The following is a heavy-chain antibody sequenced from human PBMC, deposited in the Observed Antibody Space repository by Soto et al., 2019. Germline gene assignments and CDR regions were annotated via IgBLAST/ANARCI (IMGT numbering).Heavy chain of an antibody. V-gene: IGHV1-69*13. CDR1: LGTFSRSC. D-gene: IGHD5-18*01. CDR3: ARDDEYSYGYLYM. J-gene: IGHJ6*03. CDR2: IIPIFGTA. Sequence: GASVMASWEERLGTFSRSCRRCVRQPPGQRIEWMGGIIPIFGTANYAQKFQGRVTITADESTSTAYMELSSLRSEDTAVYYCARDDEYSYGYLYM.